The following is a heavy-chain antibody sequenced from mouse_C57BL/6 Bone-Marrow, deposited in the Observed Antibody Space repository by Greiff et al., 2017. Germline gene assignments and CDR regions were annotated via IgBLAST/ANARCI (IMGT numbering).Heavy chain of an antibody. CDR3: TTWGDYGFYY. V-gene: IGHV14-4*01. Sequence: EVQLQQSGAELVRPGASVKLSCTASGFNIKDDYMHWVKQRPEQGLEWIGWIDPENGDTEYASKFQGKATITADTSSNTAYLQLSSLTSEDTAVYYCTTWGDYGFYYGGQGTTLTVSS. D-gene: IGHD2-4*01. CDR2: IDPENGDT. J-gene: IGHJ2*01. CDR1: GFNIKDDY.